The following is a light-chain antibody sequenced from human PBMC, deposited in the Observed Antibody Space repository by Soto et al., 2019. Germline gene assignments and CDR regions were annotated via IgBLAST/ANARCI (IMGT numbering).Light chain of an antibody. CDR3: QQYNSYSLT. CDR1: QSISSW. J-gene: IGKJ4*01. CDR2: KAS. V-gene: IGKV1-5*03. Sequence: DIQMTQSPSTLSASVGDRVTITCRASQSISSWLAWYHQKPGKAPKPLIYKASSLESGVPSRFSGSGSGTEFTLTISSLQPDDFATYYCQQYNSYSLTFGGGTKVEIK.